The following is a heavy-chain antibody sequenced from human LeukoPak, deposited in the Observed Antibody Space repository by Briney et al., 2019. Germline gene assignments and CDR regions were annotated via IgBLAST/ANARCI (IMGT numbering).Heavy chain of an antibody. CDR1: GCTFSSCA. V-gene: IGHV3-23*01. Sequence: TGGSLRLSCAASGCTFSSCAMTWVRQAPGKGLEWVASITGDGTRTYYTDSVKGRFTISRDNSKNTLYLQMNSLRDDETAIYYCASRPRADMGPLDYWGQGTLVTVST. J-gene: IGHJ4*02. CDR3: ASRPRADMGPLDY. CDR2: ITGDGTRT. D-gene: IGHD1-14*01.